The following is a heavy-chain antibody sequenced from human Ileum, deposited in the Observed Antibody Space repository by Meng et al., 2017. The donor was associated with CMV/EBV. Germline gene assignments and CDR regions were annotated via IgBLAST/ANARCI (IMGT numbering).Heavy chain of an antibody. CDR3: AKYFDSTGYHGFFDC. CDR2: VYSGGSTT. D-gene: IGHD3-22*01. Sequence: GESLKISCAASGFNFAGYWMTWVRQAPGKGLEWVSAVYSGGSTTHYADSLEGRFTISRDNSKDTLYLQMNGLRGGDTAVYYCAKYFDSTGYHGFFDCWGQGTLVTVSS. J-gene: IGHJ4*02. V-gene: IGHV3-23*03. CDR1: GFNFAGYW.